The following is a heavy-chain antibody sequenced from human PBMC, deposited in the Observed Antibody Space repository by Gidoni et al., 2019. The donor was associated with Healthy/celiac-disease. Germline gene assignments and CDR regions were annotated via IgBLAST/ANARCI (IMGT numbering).Heavy chain of an antibody. V-gene: IGHV3-48*04. D-gene: IGHD3-22*01. Sequence: EVQLVESGGGLVQPGGSLRLSCAASGFTFSSYSMNWVRQAPGKGLEWVSYISSSSSTIYYADSVKGRFTISRDNAKNSLYLQMNSLRAEDTAVYYCARQGYYYDSSGYWPDAFDIWGQGTMVTVSS. J-gene: IGHJ3*02. CDR2: ISSSSSTI. CDR3: ARQGYYYDSSGYWPDAFDI. CDR1: GFTFSSYS.